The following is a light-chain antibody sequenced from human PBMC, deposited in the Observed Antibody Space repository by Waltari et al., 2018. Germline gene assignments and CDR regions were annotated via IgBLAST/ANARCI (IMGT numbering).Light chain of an antibody. CDR3: AAWDDSLSGYV. CDR1: RSNIGSNY. V-gene: IGLV1-47*01. CDR2: RNN. Sequence: QSVLTPPPSASGTPGQRVTLSCSGRRSNIGSNYLYWYQQLPGTAPKLLIYRNNQRPSGVPDRFSGSKSGTSASLAISGLRSEDEADYYCAAWDDSLSGYVFGTGTKVTVL. J-gene: IGLJ1*01.